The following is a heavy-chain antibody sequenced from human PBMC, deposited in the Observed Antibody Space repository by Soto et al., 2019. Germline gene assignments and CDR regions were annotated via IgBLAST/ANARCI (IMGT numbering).Heavy chain of an antibody. CDR3: ARDEPVAGTGGASYYGMDV. J-gene: IGHJ6*02. V-gene: IGHV1-69*01. Sequence: QVQLVQSGAEVKKPGSSVKVSCKASGGTFSSYAISWVRQAPGQGLEWMGGIIPIFGTANYAQKFQGRVTITADESTSTAYMELSSLRSEDTAVYYCARDEPVAGTGGASYYGMDVWGQGTTVTVSS. CDR2: IIPIFGTA. CDR1: GGTFSSYA. D-gene: IGHD6-19*01.